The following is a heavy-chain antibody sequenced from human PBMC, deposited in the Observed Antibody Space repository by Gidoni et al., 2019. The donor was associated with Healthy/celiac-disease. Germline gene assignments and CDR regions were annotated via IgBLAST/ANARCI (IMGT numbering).Heavy chain of an antibody. J-gene: IGHJ4*02. V-gene: IGHV3-15*01. CDR3: TTTQPMYSWNSPG. CDR1: GFTFGNAW. CDR2: NKSKSNGGKT. D-gene: IGHD1-7*01. Sequence: EVPLVASGGGLVTPGGSLRLSCAASGFTFGNAWMSWVRQAPGKGLEMGGSNKSKSNGGKTDYEAPVKGRFAISRDDSKNTLYLQMNRLKTEDSAVYYSTTTQPMYSWNSPGWGQGTMVTVSS.